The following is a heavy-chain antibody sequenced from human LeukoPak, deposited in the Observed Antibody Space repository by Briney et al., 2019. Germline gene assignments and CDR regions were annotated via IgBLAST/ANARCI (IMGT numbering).Heavy chain of an antibody. Sequence: GGSLRLSCAASGFTFSTYAMSWVRQAPGKGLELVSSITSSGYDTYYRDSVKGRFTISRDNSENTLYLQMNSLRAEDTAVYYCARDAGWFRSDYWGQGTLVTVSS. CDR3: ARDAGWFRSDY. CDR1: GFTFSTYA. D-gene: IGHD2-15*01. V-gene: IGHV3-23*01. J-gene: IGHJ4*02. CDR2: ITSSGYDT.